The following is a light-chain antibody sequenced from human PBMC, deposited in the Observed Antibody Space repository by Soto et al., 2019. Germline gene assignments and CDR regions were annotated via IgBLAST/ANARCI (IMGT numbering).Light chain of an antibody. J-gene: IGKJ5*01. CDR3: QQSYSTPRTT. V-gene: IGKV1-39*01. CDR1: QSISSY. CDR2: AAS. Sequence: DIQMTQSPSSLSASVGDRVTITCRASQSISSYLNWYQQKPGKAPKLLIYAASSLQSGVPSRFSGSESGTDFTLTISCLQPEDFATYYCQQSYSTPRTTFGQWTRLEIK.